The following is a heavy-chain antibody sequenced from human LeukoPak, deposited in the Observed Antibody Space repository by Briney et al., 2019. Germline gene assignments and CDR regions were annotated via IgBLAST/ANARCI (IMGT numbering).Heavy chain of an antibody. CDR2: IDDSGST. Sequence: SETLSLTCTVSGGSMRSHYWSWIRQTPGKGLEWIGYIDDSGSTRYNPSLQSRVTISVDTSKNQFSLKLTSVTATDTSVYYCARLINNDNSGDADTFDMWGQGTVVTVFS. CDR1: GGSMRSHY. D-gene: IGHD3-22*01. V-gene: IGHV4-59*11. CDR3: ARLINNDNSGDADTFDM. J-gene: IGHJ3*02.